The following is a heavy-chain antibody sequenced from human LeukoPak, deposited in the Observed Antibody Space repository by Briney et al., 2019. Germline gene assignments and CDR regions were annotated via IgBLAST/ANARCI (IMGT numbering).Heavy chain of an antibody. Sequence: GGSLRLSRALSGFTVSSTYMSSVRHAPGKGLGWVSFIYTGDSTYYADSEKGRFTISRDNSKSTLYLQMSSLRVEDTAVYYCARDGGSGSPLGGGIGYYYGMDVWGQGTTVTVSS. V-gene: IGHV3-66*01. CDR3: ARDGGSGSPLGGGIGYYYGMDV. CDR2: IYTGDST. CDR1: GFTVSSTY. D-gene: IGHD6-19*01. J-gene: IGHJ6*02.